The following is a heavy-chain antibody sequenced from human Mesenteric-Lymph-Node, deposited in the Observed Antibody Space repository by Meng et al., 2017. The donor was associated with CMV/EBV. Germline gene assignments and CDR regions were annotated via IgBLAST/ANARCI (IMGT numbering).Heavy chain of an antibody. V-gene: IGHV3-11*01. CDR1: GFSFRDYY. J-gene: IGHJ6*02. D-gene: IGHD2-2*01. Sequence: GESLKISCAASGFSFRDYYMSWIRQAPGKGLEWLSYISSSGDTVYYADSVRGRFTISRDNAKNSLFLQMNSLRAEDTAVYYCAREFPHCSTPSCYSDFYYGMDVWGQGTTVTVSS. CDR3: AREFPHCSTPSCYSDFYYGMDV. CDR2: ISSSGDTV.